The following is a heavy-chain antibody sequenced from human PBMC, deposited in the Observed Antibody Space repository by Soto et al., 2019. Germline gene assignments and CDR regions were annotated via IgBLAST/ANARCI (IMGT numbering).Heavy chain of an antibody. CDR3: ARDLWYSSSWPPGAAFHS. J-gene: IGHJ5*01. V-gene: IGHV4-59*01. D-gene: IGHD6-13*01. CDR1: GGSISSYN. Sequence: PSETLSLTCTVSGGSISSYNWSWIRQPLGKGLEWIGYIYYRGSTNYNPSPKSRVTISVDTSKNQFSLKLSSVTAADTAVYYCARDLWYSSSWPPGAAFHSRGTEILVTGSS. CDR2: IYYRGST.